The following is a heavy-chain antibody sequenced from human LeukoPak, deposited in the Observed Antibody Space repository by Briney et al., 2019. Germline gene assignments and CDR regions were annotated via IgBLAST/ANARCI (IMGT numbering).Heavy chain of an antibody. Sequence: GGSLRLSCAASGFTFSTYGMHWVRQAPGKGLEWVAVIWYDGGNKYYADSVKGRFTISRDNSKDTLYLQMNSLRAEDTAIYYCARAVGAHDYWGQGTLATVSS. CDR1: GFTFSTYG. CDR3: ARAVGAHDY. CDR2: IWYDGGNK. J-gene: IGHJ4*02. D-gene: IGHD3-10*01. V-gene: IGHV3-33*01.